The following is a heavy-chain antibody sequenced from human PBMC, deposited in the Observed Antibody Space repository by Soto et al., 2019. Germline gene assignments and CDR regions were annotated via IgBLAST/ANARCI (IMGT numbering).Heavy chain of an antibody. V-gene: IGHV3-23*01. D-gene: IGHD1-1*01. CDR3: AKDQASDAYKDLSDD. Sequence: EVQLLESGGGLVQPGGSLRLSCTASGFTFSSYAMSWVRQAPGKGLVWVSSISGSGGATYYGESVEGRFTTSRDNSKNTLYLQMNGLRAEDTAVYYCAKDQASDAYKDLSDDWCQGVLVTVSS. CDR2: ISGSGGAT. CDR1: GFTFSSYA. J-gene: IGHJ4*02.